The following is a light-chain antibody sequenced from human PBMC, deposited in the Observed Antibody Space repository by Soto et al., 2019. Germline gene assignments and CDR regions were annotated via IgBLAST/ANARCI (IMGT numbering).Light chain of an antibody. CDR1: QSILSSSNNKNY. CDR3: QQCYSTPPT. V-gene: IGKV4-1*01. CDR2: WAS. Sequence: DIVMTQSPDSLAVSLGERATINCRSSQSILSSSNNKNYLGWYRQKPGQPPKLLLYWASTRESGVPDRFSGSGSGTDFTLTISSLQAEDVAVYYCQQCYSTPPTFGQGTKVEIK. J-gene: IGKJ1*01.